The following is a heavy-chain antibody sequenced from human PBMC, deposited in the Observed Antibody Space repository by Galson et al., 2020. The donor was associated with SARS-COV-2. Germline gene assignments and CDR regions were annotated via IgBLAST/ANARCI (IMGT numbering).Heavy chain of an antibody. V-gene: IGHV4-34*01. J-gene: IGHJ6*03. CDR3: ARGAEERRIIVVVSYYYTYMDV. Sequence: SETLSLTCAVYGGSFRGYYWTWIRQSPEKGLEWIGEINHRGSTNYNPSLKSRVAISVDTSKNQFSLSLSSVTAADTAVYYCARGAEERRIIVVVSYYYTYMDVWGRGTTVTVSS. D-gene: IGHD2-15*01. CDR2: INHRGST. CDR1: GGSFRGYY.